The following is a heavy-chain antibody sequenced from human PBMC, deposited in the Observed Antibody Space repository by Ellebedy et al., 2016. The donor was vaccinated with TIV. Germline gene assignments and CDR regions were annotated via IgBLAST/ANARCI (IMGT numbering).Heavy chain of an antibody. J-gene: IGHJ5*01. V-gene: IGHV3-23*01. CDR3: AKERADIVAAIGASDS. CDR1: GFTFDSFA. Sequence: PGGSLRLSCAASGFTFDSFAMSWVRQAPGKGLEWVSGISFSGDATYYADSVKGRFTVSRDNSQNMVYLQMISLRAEDTAVYYCAKERADIVAAIGASDSWGQGTLVTVSS. CDR2: ISFSGDAT. D-gene: IGHD2-15*01.